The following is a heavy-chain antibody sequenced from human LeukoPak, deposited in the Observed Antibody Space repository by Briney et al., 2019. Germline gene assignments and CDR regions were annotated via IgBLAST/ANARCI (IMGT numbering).Heavy chain of an antibody. Sequence: GGSLRLSCAASGFTFSDYSMNWVRQTPRKGLEWVSCISGGGSYIYYADSVKGRFTISRDNAKNSLHLQVNSLRAEDTAVYYCVRERFHGSGAPKFDFWGQGTLVTVSS. J-gene: IGHJ4*02. V-gene: IGHV3-21*06. CDR1: GFTFSDYS. D-gene: IGHD3-10*01. CDR3: VRERFHGSGAPKFDF. CDR2: ISGGGSYI.